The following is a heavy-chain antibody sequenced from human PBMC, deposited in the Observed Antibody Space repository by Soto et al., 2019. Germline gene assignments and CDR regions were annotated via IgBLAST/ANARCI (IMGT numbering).Heavy chain of an antibody. V-gene: IGHV4-34*01. D-gene: IGHD2-15*01. J-gene: IGHJ5*02. CDR1: GGSFSGYY. Sequence: PSETLSLTCAVYGGSFSGYYWSWIRQPPGKGLEWIGEINHSGSTNYNPSLKSRVTISVDTSKNQFSLKLSSVTAADTAVYYCARVHSGYCSGGSCYRRFWFDPWGQGTLVTVSS. CDR3: ARVHSGYCSGGSCYRRFWFDP. CDR2: INHSGST.